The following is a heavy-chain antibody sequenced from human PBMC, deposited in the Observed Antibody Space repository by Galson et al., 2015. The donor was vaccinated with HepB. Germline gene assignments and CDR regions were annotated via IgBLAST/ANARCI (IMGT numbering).Heavy chain of an antibody. Sequence: SLRLSCAASGFTFSSYAMHWVRQAPGKGLEWVAVISYDGSNKYYADSVKGRFTISRDNSKNTLYLQMNSLRAEDTAVYYCARVSGTVARDYDYWGQGTLVTVSS. CDR1: GFTFSSYA. V-gene: IGHV3-30*04. CDR3: ARVSGTVARDYDY. CDR2: ISYDGSNK. J-gene: IGHJ4*02. D-gene: IGHD1-1*01.